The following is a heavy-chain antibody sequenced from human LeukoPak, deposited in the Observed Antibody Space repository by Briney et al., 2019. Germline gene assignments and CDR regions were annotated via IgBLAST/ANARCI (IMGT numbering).Heavy chain of an antibody. V-gene: IGHV3-23*01. CDR2: ILRSGTMT. D-gene: IGHD2-15*01. Sequence: GGSLRLSCAASGFTFSSYAMSWVRQAPGKGLEWVSGILRSGTMTYYADSVKGRFTISRDNSKNTLFLQMNSLRAEDTAVYYCARAGWVAATGYYYYGMDVWGQGTTVTVSS. J-gene: IGHJ6*02. CDR1: GFTFSSYA. CDR3: ARAGWVAATGYYYYGMDV.